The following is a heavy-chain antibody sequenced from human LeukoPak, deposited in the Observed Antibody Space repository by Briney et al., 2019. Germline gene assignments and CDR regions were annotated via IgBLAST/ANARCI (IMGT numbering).Heavy chain of an antibody. V-gene: IGHV3-23*01. CDR1: GFTFSSYA. CDR3: ARDFGHITMVRGVISRGDAFDI. D-gene: IGHD3-10*01. J-gene: IGHJ3*02. Sequence: PGGSLRLSCAASGFTFSSYAMSWVRQAPGKGLEWVSAISGSGGSTYYADSVKGRFTISRDNSKNTLYLQMNSLRAEDTAVYYCARDFGHITMVRGVISRGDAFDIWGQGTMVTVSS. CDR2: ISGSGGST.